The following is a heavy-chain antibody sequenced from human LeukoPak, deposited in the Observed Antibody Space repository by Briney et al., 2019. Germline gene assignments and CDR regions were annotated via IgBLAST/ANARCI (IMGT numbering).Heavy chain of an antibody. J-gene: IGHJ4*02. D-gene: IGHD5-12*01. Sequence: SETLSLTCTVSGYSISSGYYWGWIRQPPGKGLEWIGSIYYSGSTYYNPSLKSRVTISVDTSKNQFSLKLSSVTAADTAVYYCARATRVQYSGYDYYFDYWGQGTLVTVSS. CDR3: ARATRVQYSGYDYYFDY. V-gene: IGHV4-38-2*02. CDR1: GYSISSGYY. CDR2: IYYSGST.